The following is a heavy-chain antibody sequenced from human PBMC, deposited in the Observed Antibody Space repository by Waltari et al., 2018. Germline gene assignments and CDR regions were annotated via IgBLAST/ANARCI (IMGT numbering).Heavy chain of an antibody. J-gene: IGHJ6*02. V-gene: IGHV4-39*01. CDR2: IYYSGST. Sequence: QLQLQESGPGLVKPSETLSLTCTVSGGSISSSSYYWGWIRQPPGKGLEWIGSIYYSGSTCYNPYIKSRGTRAVDTSKNQFSRKLSSVTAADTAVYYGSRHRDDDDSSGYYANGMDGWGQGTTVTVSS. D-gene: IGHD3-22*01. CDR3: SRHRDDDDSSGYYANGMDG. CDR1: GGSISSSSYY.